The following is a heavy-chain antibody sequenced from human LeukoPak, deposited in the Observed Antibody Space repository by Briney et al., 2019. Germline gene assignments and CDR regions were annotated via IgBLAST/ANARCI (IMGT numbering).Heavy chain of an antibody. CDR3: ARDEWELLGGSFDI. V-gene: IGHV4-34*01. J-gene: IGHJ3*02. Sequence: SETLSLTCAVYGGSFSGYYWSWIRQPPGKGLEWIGSIYYSGSTYYNPSLKSRVTISVDTSKNQFSLKLSSVTAADTAIYYCARDEWELLGGSFDIWGQGKMVTVSS. CDR2: IYYSGST. CDR1: GGSFSGYY. D-gene: IGHD1-26*01.